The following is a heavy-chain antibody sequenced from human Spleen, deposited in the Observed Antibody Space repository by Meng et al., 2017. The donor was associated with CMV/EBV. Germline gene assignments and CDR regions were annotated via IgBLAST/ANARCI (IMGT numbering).Heavy chain of an antibody. Sequence: VQLVESXXXXXQXXGSLRLSCAASGFTFSSYGMHWVRQAPGKGLEWVVFIRYDGSNKYYADSVKGRFTISRDNSKNTLYLQMNSLRAEDTAVYYCAKDPVPDYWGQGTLVTVSS. CDR3: AKDPVPDY. CDR1: GFTFSSYG. CDR2: IRYDGSNK. V-gene: IGHV3-30*02. J-gene: IGHJ4*02.